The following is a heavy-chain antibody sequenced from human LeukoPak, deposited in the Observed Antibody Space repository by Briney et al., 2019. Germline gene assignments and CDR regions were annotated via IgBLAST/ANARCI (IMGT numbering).Heavy chain of an antibody. V-gene: IGHV5-51*01. J-gene: IGHJ4*02. Sequence: GESLKISCKGSGYSFTSYWIGWVRQMPRKGLEWMGIIYPGDSDTRYSPSFQGQVTISADKSISTAYLQWSSLKASDTAMYYCARLLLWFGELSCFDYAGQGILVTVSS. CDR2: IYPGDSDT. CDR1: GYSFTSYW. CDR3: ARLLLWFGELSCFDY. D-gene: IGHD3-10*01.